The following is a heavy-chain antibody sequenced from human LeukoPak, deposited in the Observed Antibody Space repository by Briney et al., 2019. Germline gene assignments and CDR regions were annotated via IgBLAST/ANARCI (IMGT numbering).Heavy chain of an antibody. CDR2: INSDGSST. CDR1: GLGFSSSW. J-gene: IGHJ4*02. CDR3: ARAAVIAGGSAY. Sequence: GGSLRLSCAASGLGFSSSWMQWVRQAPGKGLVGVSRINSDGSSTTYADSVKGRFTISRDNAKNTLYLQMNSLRVEDTAVYYCARAAVIAGGSAYWGQGTLVTVSS. V-gene: IGHV3-74*01. D-gene: IGHD6-13*01.